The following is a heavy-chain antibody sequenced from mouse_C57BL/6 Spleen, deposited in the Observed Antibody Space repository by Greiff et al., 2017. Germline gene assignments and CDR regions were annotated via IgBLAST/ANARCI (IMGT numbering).Heavy chain of an antibody. J-gene: IGHJ1*03. CDR2: INPNNGGT. D-gene: IGHD1-1*01. V-gene: IGHV1-22*01. Sequence: EVQLQQSGPELVKPGASVKMSCKASGYTFTDYNMHWVKQSHGKSLEWIGYINPNNGGTSYNQKFKGKATLTVNKSSSTAYMELRSLTSEDSAVYYCASSPYGSSTGYFDVWGTGTTVTVSS. CDR3: ASSPYGSSTGYFDV. CDR1: GYTFTDYN.